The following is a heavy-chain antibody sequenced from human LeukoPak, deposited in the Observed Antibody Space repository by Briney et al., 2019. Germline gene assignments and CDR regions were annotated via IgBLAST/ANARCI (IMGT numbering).Heavy chain of an antibody. CDR1: GFTFSSYS. J-gene: IGHJ4*02. CDR2: ISSSSSI. V-gene: IGHV3-21*01. D-gene: IGHD4-23*01. CDR3: ARDSYYGGTQDY. Sequence: PGESLRLSCAASGFTFSSYSMNWVRQAPGKGLEWVSSISSSSSIYYADSVRGRFTISRDNAKNSLYLQMNSLRAEDTAVYYCARDSYYGGTQDYWGQGTLVTVSS.